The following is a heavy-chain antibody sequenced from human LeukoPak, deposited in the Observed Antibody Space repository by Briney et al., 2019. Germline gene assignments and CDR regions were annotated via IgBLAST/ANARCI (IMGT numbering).Heavy chain of an antibody. CDR2: ISGSGGST. CDR3: ARDLGQYYDTSDNWFDP. Sequence: PGGTLRLSCVASGFTFSTYGMSWVRQAPGKGLEWVSAISGSGGSTYYADSVKGRFTISRDNSKNTLYLQMNSLRAEDTAVYYCARDLGQYYDTSDNWFDPWGQGTLVTVSS. J-gene: IGHJ5*02. D-gene: IGHD3-22*01. CDR1: GFTFSTYG. V-gene: IGHV3-23*01.